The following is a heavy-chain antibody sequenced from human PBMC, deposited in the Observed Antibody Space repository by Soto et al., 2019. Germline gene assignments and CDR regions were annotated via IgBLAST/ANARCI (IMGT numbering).Heavy chain of an antibody. CDR3: AVIAARRY. CDR1: CYSSTSAC. Sequence: RGESLKISSKGSCYSSTSACIGLVRQMPGKRLGWVGIIYPGDSDTRYSPAFQCQVTISADKPISTAYLQWTALKASDTAMYYCAVIAARRYWGQGTLVTVSS. CDR2: IYPGDSDT. V-gene: IGHV5-51*01. J-gene: IGHJ4*02. D-gene: IGHD6-6*01.